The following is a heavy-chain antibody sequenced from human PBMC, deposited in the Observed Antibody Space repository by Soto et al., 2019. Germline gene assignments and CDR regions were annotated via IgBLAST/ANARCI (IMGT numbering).Heavy chain of an antibody. V-gene: IGHV1-18*04. Sequence: VHLVQSEGEVRKPGASVKVSCKASGYTFTTYIISWVRQAPGQGLEWMGWISAYNGNTKYAQKFQDRVTMTTDTSTSTAYMELRSLRSDDTAMYYCARGGGGTLGFDYWGQGALITVSS. CDR2: ISAYNGNT. D-gene: IGHD1-1*01. CDR1: GYTFTTYI. CDR3: ARGGGGTLGFDY. J-gene: IGHJ4*02.